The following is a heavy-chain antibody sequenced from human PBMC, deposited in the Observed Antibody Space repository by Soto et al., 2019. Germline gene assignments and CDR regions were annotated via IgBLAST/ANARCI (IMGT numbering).Heavy chain of an antibody. V-gene: IGHV4-34*01. CDR1: GGSFSGYY. D-gene: IGHD3-10*01. CDR3: ARGLYGSGSYYSPRWFDP. J-gene: IGHJ5*02. CDR2: INHSGST. Sequence: SETLSLTCAVYGGSFSGYYWSWIRQPPGKGLEWIGEINHSGSTNYNPSLKSRVTISVDTSKNQFSPKLSSVTAADTAVYYCARGLYGSGSYYSPRWFDPWGQGTLVTVSS.